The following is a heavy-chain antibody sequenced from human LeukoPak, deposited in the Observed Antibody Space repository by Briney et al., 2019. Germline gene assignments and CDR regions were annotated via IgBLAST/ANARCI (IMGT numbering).Heavy chain of an antibody. CDR1: GFNFGDYA. V-gene: IGHV3-21*04. CDR2: ISSSNNYI. CDR3: AKDMAAYYYASGNIDY. D-gene: IGHD3-10*01. Sequence: GGSLRLSCTTSGFNFGDYAMTWVRQAPGKGLEWVSSISSSNNYIYYADSVKGRFTISRDNAKNSLYLQMNSLRAEDTALYYCAKDMAAYYYASGNIDYWGQGTLVTVSS. J-gene: IGHJ4*02.